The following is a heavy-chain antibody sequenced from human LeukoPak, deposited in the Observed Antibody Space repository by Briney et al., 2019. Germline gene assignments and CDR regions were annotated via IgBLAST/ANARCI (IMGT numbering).Heavy chain of an antibody. CDR1: GYTFTSYD. Sequence: GASVKVSCKASGYTFTSYDINWVRQATGQGLEWMGWMNPNSGNTGYAQKFQGRVTITRNTSISTAYMELSSLRSEDTAVYYCARSADIVVVPAAIRHYYYYMDVWGKGPRTPSP. CDR3: ARSADIVVVPAAIRHYYYYMDV. V-gene: IGHV1-8*03. J-gene: IGHJ6*03. CDR2: MNPNSGNT. D-gene: IGHD2-2*02.